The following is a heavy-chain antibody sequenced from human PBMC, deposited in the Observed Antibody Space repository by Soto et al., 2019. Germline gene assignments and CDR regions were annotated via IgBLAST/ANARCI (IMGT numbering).Heavy chain of an antibody. V-gene: IGHV4-34*01. CDR2: INPSGST. Sequence: QVQLQQWGAGLLKPSETLSLTCTVYDGSSSGYYWSWVRQPPGKGLEWIGEINPSGSTNYNPSLKSRVTISVDTSNNQFSLNVNSVTAADTAVYYCARGRITMLHWGQGTLVTXSS. J-gene: IGHJ4*02. D-gene: IGHD3-10*02. CDR1: DGSSSGYY. CDR3: ARGRITMLH.